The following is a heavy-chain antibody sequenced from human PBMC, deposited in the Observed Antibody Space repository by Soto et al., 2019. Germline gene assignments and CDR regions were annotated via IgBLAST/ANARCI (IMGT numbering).Heavy chain of an antibody. J-gene: IGHJ4*02. CDR2: ISSSSSYI. D-gene: IGHD3-10*01. V-gene: IGHV3-21*01. CDR3: ARDRGDGGEHRGGNY. Sequence: EVQLVESGGGLVKPGGTLRLSCAASGFTFSSYSMNWVRQAPGKGLEWVSSISSSSSYIYYADSVKGQFTISRDNAKNSLYLQMNSLRAEDTAVYYCARDRGDGGEHRGGNYWGQGTLVTVSS. CDR1: GFTFSSYS.